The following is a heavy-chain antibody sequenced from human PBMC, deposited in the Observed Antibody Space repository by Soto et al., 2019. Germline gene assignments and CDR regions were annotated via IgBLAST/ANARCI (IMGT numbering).Heavy chain of an antibody. D-gene: IGHD3-10*01. CDR1: NGSISNYY. V-gene: IGHV4-59*08. CDR2: VHHSWGS. J-gene: IGHJ6*02. CDR3: ARQGFGALHCLVDV. Sequence: QVQLQESGPGLVKPSETLSLSCTVSNGSISNYYGSWIRQPPGKGMEWIGYVHHSWGSFYTPSLQSRAAISLDTSKSQFSLKLTSVTATDTAVYYCARQGFGALHCLVDVWGQGITVTVSS.